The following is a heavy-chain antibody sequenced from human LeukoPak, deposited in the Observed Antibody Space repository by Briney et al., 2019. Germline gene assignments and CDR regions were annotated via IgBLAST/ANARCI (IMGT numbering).Heavy chain of an antibody. V-gene: IGHV3-21*01. CDR1: GFRFNSYN. D-gene: IGHD1-1*01. CDR3: ARDGGNWNFYYDMDV. Sequence: GGSLRLSCAASGFRFNSYNMNWVRQAPGKGLEGVSSISISSSYIYYADSVKGRFTISRDNAKNSLYLQMNGLRAEDTAVYYCARDGGNWNFYYDMDVWGLGTTVTVSS. J-gene: IGHJ6*02. CDR2: ISISSSYI.